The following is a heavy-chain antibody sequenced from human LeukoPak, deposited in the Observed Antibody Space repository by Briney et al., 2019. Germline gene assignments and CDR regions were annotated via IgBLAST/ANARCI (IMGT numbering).Heavy chain of an antibody. D-gene: IGHD2-2*01. Sequence: SETLSLTCTVSGGSISSGGYYWSWIRQYPGKGLEWIGYIYYSGSTYYNPSLKSRVTISVDTSKNQFSLKLSSVTAADTAVYYCARDASNAGGFDYWGQGTLVTVSS. CDR3: ARDASNAGGFDY. CDR1: GGSISSGGYY. CDR2: IYYSGST. J-gene: IGHJ4*02. V-gene: IGHV4-31*03.